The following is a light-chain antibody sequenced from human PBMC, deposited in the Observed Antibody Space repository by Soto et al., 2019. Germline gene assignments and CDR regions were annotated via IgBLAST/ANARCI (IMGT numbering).Light chain of an antibody. Sequence: ETVMTQSPATLSVSPGERATLSCRASQTIANNLAWYQQRPGQAPRLLIYGASTRATGIPARFSGSGSGTEFTLNISSLQSEDFAIYYGQQYNNWPPYTFGHGTKLEIK. CDR2: GAS. V-gene: IGKV3-15*01. CDR1: QTIANN. J-gene: IGKJ2*01. CDR3: QQYNNWPPYT.